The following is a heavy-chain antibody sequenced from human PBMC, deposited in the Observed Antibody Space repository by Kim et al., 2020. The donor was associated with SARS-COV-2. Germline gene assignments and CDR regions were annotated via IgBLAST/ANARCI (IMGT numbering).Heavy chain of an antibody. D-gene: IGHD4-4*01. V-gene: IGHV7-4-1*02. Sequence: ASVKVSCKASGYTFTNYAMNWVRQAPGQGLEWMGWINTNTGNPTYAQGFTGRFVFSLDTSVSTAYLQISSLKAEDTAVYYCARDREDDYNLRVDYWGQGTLVTVSS. CDR1: GYTFTNYA. CDR2: INTNTGNP. J-gene: IGHJ4*02. CDR3: ARDREDDYNLRVDY.